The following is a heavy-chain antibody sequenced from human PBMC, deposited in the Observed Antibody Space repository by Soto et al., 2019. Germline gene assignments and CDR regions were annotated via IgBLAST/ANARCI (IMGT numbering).Heavy chain of an antibody. CDR2: IYPGDSAT. CDR3: ASLGGVGLLRYFDWLLSLDV. V-gene: IGHV5-51*01. J-gene: IGHJ6*02. CDR1: GYSFTSYW. D-gene: IGHD3-9*01. Sequence: GESLKISCKGAGYSFTSYWIGWVRQMPGNGMEWMGIIYPGDSATRYSPSSQGQITISADKSISTAYLQSCSFKASDTAMYYCASLGGVGLLRYFDWLLSLDVWGQGTPVTVSS.